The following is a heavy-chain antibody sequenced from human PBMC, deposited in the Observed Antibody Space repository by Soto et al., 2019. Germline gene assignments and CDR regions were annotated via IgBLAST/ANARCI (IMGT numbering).Heavy chain of an antibody. J-gene: IGHJ5*02. V-gene: IGHV3-23*01. CDR2: ISPGGGST. D-gene: IGHD2-15*01. CDR1: GFTFSSYA. Sequence: EVQLLESGGDLVQPGGSLRLSCAASGFTFSSYAMSWVRQAPGKGLEWVSTISPGGGSTYYADSVEGRFTISRDNSKSTLHLQLNSLSDDDTAVYCCAKGRGSGDQGRVRFGPWGQGTLVAVSS. CDR3: AKGRGSGDQGRVRFGP.